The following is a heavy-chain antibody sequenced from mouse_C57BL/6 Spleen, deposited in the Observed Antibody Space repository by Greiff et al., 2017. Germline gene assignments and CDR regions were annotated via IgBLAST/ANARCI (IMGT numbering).Heavy chain of an antibody. CDR1: GYTFTDYY. CDR2: INPNNGGT. D-gene: IGHD2-4*01. Sequence: EVQLQQSGPELVKPGASVKISCKASGYTFTDYYMNWVKQSHGKSLEWIGDINPNNGGTSYNQKFKGKATLTVDKSSSTAYMELRSLTSEDSAVYYCARPYDYEAYWGQGTLVTVSA. CDR3: ARPYDYEAY. J-gene: IGHJ3*01. V-gene: IGHV1-26*01.